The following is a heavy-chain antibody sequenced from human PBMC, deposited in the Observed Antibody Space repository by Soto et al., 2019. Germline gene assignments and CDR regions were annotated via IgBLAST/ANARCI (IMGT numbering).Heavy chain of an antibody. Sequence: SVKVSCKDSGGTFSSCAISWVRQAPGQGLEWMGGIIRIFGTANYAQKFQGRVTITADESTSTAYMELSSLRSEDTAIYYCARQEGATVLFYYGMDVWGQGTMVTVSS. CDR1: GGTFSSCA. CDR3: ARQEGATVLFYYGMDV. V-gene: IGHV1-69*13. J-gene: IGHJ6*02. CDR2: IIRIFGTA. D-gene: IGHD1-26*01.